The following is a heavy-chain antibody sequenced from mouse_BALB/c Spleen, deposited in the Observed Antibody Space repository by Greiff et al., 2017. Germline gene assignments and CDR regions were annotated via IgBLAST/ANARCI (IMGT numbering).Heavy chain of an antibody. Sequence: EVHLVESGGGLVQPGGSLKLSCAASGFTFSSYGMSWVRQTPDKRLELVATINSNGGSTYYPDSVKGRFTISRDNAKNTLYLQMSSLKSEDTAMYYCARDYDNYWGQGTTLTVSS. CDR3: ARDYDNY. D-gene: IGHD2-12*01. CDR2: INSNGGST. CDR1: GFTFSSYG. J-gene: IGHJ2*01. V-gene: IGHV5-6-3*01.